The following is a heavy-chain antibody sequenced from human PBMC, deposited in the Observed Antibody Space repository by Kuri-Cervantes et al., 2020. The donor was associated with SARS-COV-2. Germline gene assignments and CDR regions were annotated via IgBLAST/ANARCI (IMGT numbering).Heavy chain of an antibody. J-gene: IGHJ5*02. CDR3: ARDLVAAAGGQGFDP. V-gene: IGHV1-46*01. CDR1: GYTFTSYY. CDR2: INPSGGST. D-gene: IGHD6-13*01. Sequence: ASVKVSCKASGYTFTSYYMHWVRQAPGQGLEWMGIINPSGGSTSYAQKFQGRVTMTRDTSTSTVYMELSSLRSEDTAVYYCARDLVAAAGGQGFDPWGQGTRVTVSS.